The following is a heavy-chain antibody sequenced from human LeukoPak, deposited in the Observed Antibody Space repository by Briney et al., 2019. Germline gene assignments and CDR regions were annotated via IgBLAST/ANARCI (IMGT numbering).Heavy chain of an antibody. CDR1: GFTFSSYG. CDR3: AKNAGGYYDSSGMKYYFDY. CDR2: IWYDGSNK. J-gene: IGHJ4*02. D-gene: IGHD3-22*01. V-gene: IGHV3-33*06. Sequence: GGSLRLSCAASGFTFSSYGMHWVRQAPGKGLEWVAVIWYDGSNKYYADSVKGRFTISRDNSKNTLYLQMNSLRAEGTAVYYCAKNAGGYYDSSGMKYYFDYWGQGTLVTVSS.